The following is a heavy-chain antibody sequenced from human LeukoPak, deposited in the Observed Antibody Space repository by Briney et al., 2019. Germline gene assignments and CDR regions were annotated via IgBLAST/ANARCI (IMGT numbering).Heavy chain of an antibody. V-gene: IGHV5-51*01. CDR2: IYPGDSNI. CDR1: GDIFTSYW. J-gene: IGHJ4*02. D-gene: IGHD2-21*01. CDR3: ARERWGSGDC. Sequence: GESLKISCKSSGDIFTSYWIGWVRQMPGKGLEWMGIIYPGDSNIKYSPSFQGQVTISADESINTVYLQWSSLKASDTAMYFCARERWGSGDCWGQGTLVTVSS.